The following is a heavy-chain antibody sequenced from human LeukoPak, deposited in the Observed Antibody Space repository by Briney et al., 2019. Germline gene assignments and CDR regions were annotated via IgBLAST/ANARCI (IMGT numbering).Heavy chain of an antibody. CDR1: GYTFTSYD. CDR3: ARDTISGDAFDI. V-gene: IGHV1-2*02. J-gene: IGHJ3*02. Sequence: ASVKVSCKASGYTFTSYDINWVRQATGQGLEWMGWINPNSGGTNYAQKFQGRVTMTRDTSISTAYMELSRLRSDDTAVYYCARDTISGDAFDIWGQGTMVTVSS. D-gene: IGHD3-3*01. CDR2: INPNSGGT.